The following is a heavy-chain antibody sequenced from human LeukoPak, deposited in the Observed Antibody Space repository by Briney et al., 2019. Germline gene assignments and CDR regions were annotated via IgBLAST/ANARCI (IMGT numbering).Heavy chain of an antibody. CDR1: GFTFSSYS. J-gene: IGHJ4*02. CDR2: SSSSDDGK. Sequence: PGGSLRLSCAASGFTFSSYSMNWVRQAPGKGLEWVSASSSSDDGKWYAESVRGRFTISRDTSKNTLYLQMNSLRAEDTAVYYCAKELTFGGRGTSCYDYWGQGTLVTVSS. CDR3: AKELTFGGRGTSCYDY. V-gene: IGHV3-23*01. D-gene: IGHD2-2*01.